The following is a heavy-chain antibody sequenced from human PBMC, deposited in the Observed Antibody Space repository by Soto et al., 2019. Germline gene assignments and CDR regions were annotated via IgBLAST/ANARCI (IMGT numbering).Heavy chain of an antibody. V-gene: IGHV3-33*01. CDR3: ARDIDYSNSYYGMDV. CDR1: GFTFSSYG. D-gene: IGHD4-4*01. CDR2: IWYDGSNK. Sequence: QVQLVESGGDVVQPGRSLRLSCAASGFTFSSYGMHWVRQAPGKGLEWVAVIWYDGSNKYYADSVKGRFTISRDNSKNTLYLQMNSLRAEDTAVYYCARDIDYSNSYYGMDVWGQGTTVTVSS. J-gene: IGHJ6*02.